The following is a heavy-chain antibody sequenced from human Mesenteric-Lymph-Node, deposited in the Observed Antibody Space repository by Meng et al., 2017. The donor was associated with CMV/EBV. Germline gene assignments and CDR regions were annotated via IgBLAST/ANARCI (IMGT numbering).Heavy chain of an antibody. CDR1: GYTFTSYP. CDR2: INAGNGNT. Sequence: SCKASGYTFTSYPIHWVRQAPGQRLEWMGWINAGNGNTKYSQKFQGRVTITRDTSASTAYMELSSLRSEDTAMYYCARHEAVTTPFDYWGQGTLVTVSS. V-gene: IGHV1-3*01. CDR3: ARHEAVTTPFDY. D-gene: IGHD4-17*01. J-gene: IGHJ4*02.